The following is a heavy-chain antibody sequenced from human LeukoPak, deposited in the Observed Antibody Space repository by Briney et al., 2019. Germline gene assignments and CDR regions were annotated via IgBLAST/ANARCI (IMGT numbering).Heavy chain of an antibody. CDR1: GFTFSSYW. CDR3: ARAGAVAGDDAFDI. J-gene: IGHJ3*02. D-gene: IGHD6-19*01. V-gene: IGHV3-7*01. CDR2: IKQDGSEK. Sequence: PGGSLRLSCAASGFTFSSYWMSWVRQAPGKGLEWVANIKQDGSEKYYVDSVKGRFTISRDNAKNSLYLQMNSLRAEDTAVYYCARAGAVAGDDAFDIWGQGTMVTVSS.